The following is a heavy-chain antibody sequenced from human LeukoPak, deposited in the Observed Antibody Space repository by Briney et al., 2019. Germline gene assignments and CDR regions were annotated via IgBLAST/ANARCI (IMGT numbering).Heavy chain of an antibody. J-gene: IGHJ3*02. CDR2: IIPIFGTA. CDR1: GGTFSSYA. CDR3: ARSPRIAAASFDI. V-gene: IGHV1-69*01. D-gene: IGHD6-13*01. Sequence: SVKVSCKASGGTFSSYAISWVRQAPGQGLEWVGGIIPIFGTANYARKFQGRVTITADESTSTAYMELSSLRSEDTAVYYCARSPRIAAASFDIWGQGTMVTVSS.